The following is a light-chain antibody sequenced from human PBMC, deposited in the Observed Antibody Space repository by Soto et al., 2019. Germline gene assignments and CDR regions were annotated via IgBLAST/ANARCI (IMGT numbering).Light chain of an antibody. Sequence: EIVVTPSPATLSVSPGERATLSCRASQSVSSNLAWYQQKPGQAPRLLIYGASTRESGIPARFSGSGSGTEFTLTSSDLQSDDFATYYCQQYGNSLWTFGQGTKVDI. CDR2: GAS. J-gene: IGKJ1*01. V-gene: IGKV3-15*01. CDR3: QQYGNSLWT. CDR1: QSVSSN.